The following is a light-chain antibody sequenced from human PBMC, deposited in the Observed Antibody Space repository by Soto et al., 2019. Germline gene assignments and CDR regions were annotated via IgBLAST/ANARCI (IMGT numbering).Light chain of an antibody. J-gene: IGLJ2*01. V-gene: IGLV1-47*01. CDR3: SAWDDSLSAVV. CDR1: RSNIGANY. CDR2: KTN. Sequence: QAVVTQPPSASGTPGQRVTVSCSGSRSNIGANYVFWYQQLPGAAPKVVIYKTNQRPSGVPDRFSASKSGTSASLAISGLRSEDEADYYCSAWDDSLSAVVFGGGTKVTVL.